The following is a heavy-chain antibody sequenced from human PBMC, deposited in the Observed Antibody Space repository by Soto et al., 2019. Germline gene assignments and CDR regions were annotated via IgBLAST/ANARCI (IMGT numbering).Heavy chain of an antibody. CDR1: GFTFSSYE. V-gene: IGHV3-48*03. D-gene: IGHD6-6*01. CDR2: ISSSGSTT. J-gene: IGHJ4*02. CDR3: AREYRSSSGRGADY. Sequence: PGGSLRLSCATSGFTFSSYEMNWVRQAPGKGLEWVSYISSSGSTTYYADSVKGRFTISRDSAKNSVYLQMNSLRAEDTAVYYCAREYRSSSGRGADYWGQGTLVTVSS.